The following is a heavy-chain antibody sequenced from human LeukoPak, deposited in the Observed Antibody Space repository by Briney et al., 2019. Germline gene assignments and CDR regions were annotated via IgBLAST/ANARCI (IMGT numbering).Heavy chain of an antibody. D-gene: IGHD2-15*01. CDR3: AKRGSPVGDY. J-gene: IGHJ4*02. CDR2: FDPEDGET. V-gene: IGHV1-24*01. Sequence: ASVKVSCKASGYTFTSYGISWVRQAPGQGLEWMGGFDPEDGETIYAQKFQGRVTMTEDTSTDTAYMELSSLSAEDTALYYCAKRGSPVGDYWGQGTLVTVSS. CDR1: GYTFTSYG.